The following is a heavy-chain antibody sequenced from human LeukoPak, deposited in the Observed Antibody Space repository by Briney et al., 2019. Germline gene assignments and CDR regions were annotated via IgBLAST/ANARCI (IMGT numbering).Heavy chain of an antibody. J-gene: IGHJ4*02. D-gene: IGHD3-10*01. V-gene: IGHV4-34*01. CDR2: INHSGST. CDR3: ASLPYGSGKGFDY. CDR1: GGSFSGYY. Sequence: SETLSLTCAVYGGSFSGYYWSWIRQPPGKGLEWIGEINHSGSTNYNPSLKSRVTISVDTSKNQFSLKLSSVTAADTAVYYCASLPYGSGKGFDYWGQGTLVTVSS.